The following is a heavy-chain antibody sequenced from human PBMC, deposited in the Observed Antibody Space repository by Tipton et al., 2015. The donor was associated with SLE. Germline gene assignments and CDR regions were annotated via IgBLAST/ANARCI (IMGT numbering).Heavy chain of an antibody. CDR3: ARRMYQLPNYYYYYGMDV. V-gene: IGHV4-39*01. CDR2: IFYIGST. D-gene: IGHD2-8*01. CDR1: GDSISSSTYYY. Sequence: TLSLTCTVSGDSISSSTYYYWGWIRQPPGKGLEWIGNIFYIGSTYYNPSLKSRVTISVDTSKNQFSLRLTSVTAADTSVYYCARRMYQLPNYYYYYGMDVWGQGTTVTVSS. J-gene: IGHJ6*02.